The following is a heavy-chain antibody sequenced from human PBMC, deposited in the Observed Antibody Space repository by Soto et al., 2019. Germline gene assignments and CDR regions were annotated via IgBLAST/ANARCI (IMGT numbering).Heavy chain of an antibody. CDR3: TRGVHRVDWAFY. CDR2: IYHSGST. D-gene: IGHD3-3*01. V-gene: IGHV4-4*02. CDR1: GDSISNETW. Sequence: QVQLQESGPGLVKPSGTLSLTCAVSGDSISNETWWSWVRQPPGKGLEWIGRIYHSGSTNYSPSLKSRVTILVDKSKNQFSLKLSSVTAADTAMDYCTRGVHRVDWAFYWGQGALVTVSS. J-gene: IGHJ4*02.